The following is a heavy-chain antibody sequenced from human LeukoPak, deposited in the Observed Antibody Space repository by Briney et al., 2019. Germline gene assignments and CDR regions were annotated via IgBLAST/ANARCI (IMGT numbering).Heavy chain of an antibody. J-gene: IGHJ4*02. CDR1: GGSFSGYY. V-gene: IGHV4-34*01. CDR2: INHSGST. D-gene: IGHD3-22*01. Sequence: SETLFLTCAVYGGSFSGYYWSWIRQPPGRGLEWIGEINHSGSTNYNPSLKSRVTISVDTSKNQFSLKLSSVTAADTAVYYCARAGYYDSSGYYPLFRYWGQGTLVTVSS. CDR3: ARAGYYDSSGYYPLFRY.